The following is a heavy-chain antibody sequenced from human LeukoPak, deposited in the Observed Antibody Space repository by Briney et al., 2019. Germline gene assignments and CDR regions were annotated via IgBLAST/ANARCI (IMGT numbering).Heavy chain of an antibody. CDR2: IKQGEGDK. J-gene: IGHJ4*02. CDR1: GFTFSDSS. V-gene: IGHV3-7*01. D-gene: IGHD3-3*01. CDR3: ARGGLFGTLDY. Sequence: PGGSLRLSCVASGFTFSDSSMSWVRQAPGKGLEWLANIKQGEGDKFYPESVMGRFTISRDNGNNSLFLQLTSLRVEDTAVYYCARGGLFGTLDYWGQGARVTVS.